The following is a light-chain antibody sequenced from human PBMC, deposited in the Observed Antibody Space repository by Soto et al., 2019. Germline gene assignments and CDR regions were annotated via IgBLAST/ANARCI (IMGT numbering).Light chain of an antibody. CDR2: EGL. V-gene: IGLV2-23*01. Sequence: QSVLTQPASVSGSPGQSITISCPGTSSTVGGFNVVSWYQQHPGKAPKVIIYEGLKRPSGVSNRFSGSNSGSTASLTISGLQAEDEAYYYCFSYVSATTHVFGTATKLTVL. CDR1: SSTVGGFNV. J-gene: IGLJ1*01. CDR3: FSYVSATTHV.